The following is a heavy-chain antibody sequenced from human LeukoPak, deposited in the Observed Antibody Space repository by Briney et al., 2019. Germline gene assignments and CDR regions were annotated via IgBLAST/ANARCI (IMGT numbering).Heavy chain of an antibody. Sequence: PSETLSLTCAVYGGSFSGYYWSWIRQPPGKGLEWIGEINHSGSTNYNPSLKSRVTISVDTSKNQFSLKLSSVTAADTAVYYCARPRRRYYYDSSGSWYFDLWGRGTLVTVSS. J-gene: IGHJ2*01. V-gene: IGHV4-34*01. CDR1: GGSFSGYY. D-gene: IGHD3-22*01. CDR3: ARPRRRYYYDSSGSWYFDL. CDR2: INHSGST.